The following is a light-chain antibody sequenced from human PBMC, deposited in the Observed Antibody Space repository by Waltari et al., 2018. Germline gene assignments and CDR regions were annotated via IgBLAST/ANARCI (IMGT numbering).Light chain of an antibody. J-gene: IGKJ2*01. Sequence: EIVLTQSPGTLSLSPGERATLSCRASQSVFGDYLAWYQHIPGQAPRLLIYRASTRAAGIADRFSGSGSGTDFTLTINRLAPEDFAVYFCQQYGSSPPYTFGQGTRLGIK. CDR2: RAS. V-gene: IGKV3-20*01. CDR3: QQYGSSPPYT. CDR1: QSVFGDY.